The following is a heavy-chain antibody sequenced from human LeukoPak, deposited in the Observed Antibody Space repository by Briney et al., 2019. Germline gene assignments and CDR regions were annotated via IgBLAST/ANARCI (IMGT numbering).Heavy chain of an antibody. D-gene: IGHD2-2*01. V-gene: IGHV1-8*01. J-gene: IGHJ4*02. CDR2: MNPNSGNT. Sequence: GASVKVSCKASGYTFTSYDINWVRQAPGQGLEWMGWMNPNSGNTDYAQKFQGRVTMTRHTSISTAYMELSSLRSEDTAVYYCARGYCSSTSVYLFAYWGQGPWSPSPQ. CDR3: ARGYCSSTSVYLFAY. CDR1: GYTFTSYD.